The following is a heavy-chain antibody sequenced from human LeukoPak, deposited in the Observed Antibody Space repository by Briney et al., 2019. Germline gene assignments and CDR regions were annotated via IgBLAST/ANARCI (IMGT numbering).Heavy chain of an antibody. J-gene: IGHJ4*02. CDR2: IYTSGST. CDR1: GGSISSGSYY. Sequence: SETLSLTCTVSGGSISSGSYYWSWIRQPAGKGLEWIGRIYTSGSTNYNPSLKSRVTISLDTSKNQFSLKLSSVTAADTAVYYCARGGEDYGGNPDYWGQGTLVTVSS. CDR3: ARGGEDYGGNPDY. V-gene: IGHV4-61*02. D-gene: IGHD4-23*01.